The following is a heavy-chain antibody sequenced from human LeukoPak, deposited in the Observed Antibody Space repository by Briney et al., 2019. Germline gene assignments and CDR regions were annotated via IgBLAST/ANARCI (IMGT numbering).Heavy chain of an antibody. CDR1: GFTFSSYA. D-gene: IGHD3-22*01. Sequence: GGSLRLSCAASGFTFSSYAMSWVRQAPGKGLEWVSAISGSGGSTYYADSVKGRFTISRDNSKNTLYLQMNSLRAEDTAVYYCAKDGYYDSSGYITYFFHYWGQGTLVTVSS. J-gene: IGHJ4*02. CDR3: AKDGYYDSSGYITYFFHY. CDR2: ISGSGGST. V-gene: IGHV3-23*01.